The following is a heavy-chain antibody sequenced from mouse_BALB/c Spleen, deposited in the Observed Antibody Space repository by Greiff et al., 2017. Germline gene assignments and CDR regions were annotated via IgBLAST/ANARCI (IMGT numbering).Heavy chain of an antibody. CDR2: IWAGGST. CDR3: ARERGYDVGFAY. CDR1: GFSLTSYG. Sequence: VKLVESGPGLVAPSQSLSITCTVSGFSLTSYGVHWVRQPPGKGLEWLGVIWAGGSTNYNSALMSRLSISKDNSKSQVFLKMNSLQTDDTAMYYCARERGYDVGFAYWGQGTLVTVSA. D-gene: IGHD2-2*01. J-gene: IGHJ3*01. V-gene: IGHV2-9*02.